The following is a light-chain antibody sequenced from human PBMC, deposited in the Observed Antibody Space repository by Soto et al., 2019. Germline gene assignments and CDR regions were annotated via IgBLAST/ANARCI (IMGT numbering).Light chain of an antibody. Sequence: DIQITQSPSTLSASVGDRVIITCRASQSISNWLAWYQQKPGKAPNLLIYKASSLKSGVPSRFSGSGSGTEFTLTISSLQPDDLATYYCQQYDTYWTFGQGTKVDIK. CDR3: QQYDTYWT. CDR2: KAS. J-gene: IGKJ1*01. CDR1: QSISNW. V-gene: IGKV1-5*03.